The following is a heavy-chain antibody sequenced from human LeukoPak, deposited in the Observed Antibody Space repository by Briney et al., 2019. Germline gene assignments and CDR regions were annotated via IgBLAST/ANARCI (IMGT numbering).Heavy chain of an antibody. CDR1: GYTFTGYY. D-gene: IGHD3-3*01. CDR2: INPNSGGT. J-gene: IGHJ5*02. CDR3: ARDPTYYDFWSGYYTKEVFDP. Sequence: ASVKVSCKASGYTFTGYYMHWVRQAPGQGLEWMGWINPNSGGTNYAQKFQGRVTITRDTSISTAYMELSRLRSDDTAVYYCARDPTYYDFWSGYYTKEVFDPWGQGTLVTVSS. V-gene: IGHV1-2*02.